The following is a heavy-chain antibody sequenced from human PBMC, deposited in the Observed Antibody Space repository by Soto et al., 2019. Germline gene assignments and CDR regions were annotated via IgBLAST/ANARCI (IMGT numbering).Heavy chain of an antibody. CDR3: AKVGGGNSNSYYYGMDV. D-gene: IGHD2-21*02. Sequence: EVQLVESGGGLVQPGRSLRLSCAASGFTFDDYAMHWVRQAPGKGLEWVSGISWNSGSIGYADSVKGRFTISRDNAKNSLYLQMHSLRAEDTALYYCAKVGGGNSNSYYYGMDVWGQVTTVTVSS. J-gene: IGHJ6*02. CDR2: ISWNSGSI. CDR1: GFTFDDYA. V-gene: IGHV3-9*01.